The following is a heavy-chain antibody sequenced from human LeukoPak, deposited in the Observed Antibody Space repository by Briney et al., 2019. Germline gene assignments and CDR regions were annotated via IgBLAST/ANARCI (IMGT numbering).Heavy chain of an antibody. V-gene: IGHV3-11*01. Sequence: PGGSLRLSCAASGFSFSDYYMTWIRQAPGKGLECVSYISSTGSNTFYADSVKGRFTISKDNAKNSLYLQMNSLRAEDTAVYYCSIESGYTNLFWGQGALVTVSS. D-gene: IGHD5-12*01. CDR1: GFSFSDYY. CDR3: SIESGYTNLF. CDR2: ISSTGSNT. J-gene: IGHJ4*02.